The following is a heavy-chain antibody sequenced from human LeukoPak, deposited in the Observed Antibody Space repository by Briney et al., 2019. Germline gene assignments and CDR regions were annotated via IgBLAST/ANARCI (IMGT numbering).Heavy chain of an antibody. D-gene: IGHD3-16*02. J-gene: IGHJ5*01. CDR1: GYTFTTYA. CDR3: ARAYQPLGGLSFPDS. CDR2: INTNTGNP. V-gene: IGHV7-4-1*02. Sequence: ASVKVTCKASGYTFTTYAMNWVRQAPGQGLEWMGWINTNTGNPAYAQGFTGRFVFSLDTSVSTAYLQISSLKAEDTAVYYCARAYQPLGGLSFPDSWGQGTLVTVSS.